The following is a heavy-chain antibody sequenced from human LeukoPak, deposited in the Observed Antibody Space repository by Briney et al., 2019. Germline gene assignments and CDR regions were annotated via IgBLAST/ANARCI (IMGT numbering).Heavy chain of an antibody. J-gene: IGHJ4*02. CDR3: ARDRGSSGWFLHFDL. CDR1: GFILSTYN. D-gene: IGHD6-19*01. V-gene: IGHV3-48*02. Sequence: GGSLRLSCTASGFILSTYNMNWVRQASGKGLEWLSYITSDSTTKKYADSVKGRFTISRDNTKNSLYLQMDNLRDEDTAVYYCARDRGSSGWFLHFDLWGQGTLVTVSS. CDR2: ITSDSTTK.